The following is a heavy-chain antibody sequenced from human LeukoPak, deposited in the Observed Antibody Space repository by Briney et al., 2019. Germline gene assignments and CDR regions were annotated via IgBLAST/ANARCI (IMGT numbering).Heavy chain of an antibody. V-gene: IGHV4-59*01. J-gene: IGHJ5*02. CDR3: ARSDFDWLLLTPNSWIDP. D-gene: IGHD3-9*01. Sequence: SETLSLTCTVSGGSISSYYWSWIRQPPGKGLEWIGYIYYSGSTNYNPSLKSRVTISVDTSKNQFSLKLSSVTAADTAVYYCARSDFDWLLLTPNSWIDPWGQGTLVTVSS. CDR2: IYYSGST. CDR1: GGSISSYY.